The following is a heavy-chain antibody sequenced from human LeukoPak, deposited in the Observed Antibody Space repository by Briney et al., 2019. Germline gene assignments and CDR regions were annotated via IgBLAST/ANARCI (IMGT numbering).Heavy chain of an antibody. CDR3: ARVVYYYGSGNAFDI. Sequence: SETLSLTCAVYGGSFSSYYWSWLRQPAGKGLEWIGRIYTSGSTNYNPSLKSRVTMSVDTSKNQFSLKLSSVTAADTAVYYCARVVYYYGSGNAFDIWGQGTMVTVSS. V-gene: IGHV4-59*10. J-gene: IGHJ3*02. CDR2: IYTSGST. CDR1: GGSFSSYY. D-gene: IGHD3-10*01.